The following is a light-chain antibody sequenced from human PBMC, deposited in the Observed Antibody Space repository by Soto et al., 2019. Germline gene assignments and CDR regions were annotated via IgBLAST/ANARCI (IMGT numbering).Light chain of an antibody. CDR2: GDD. CDR1: NSNIGSNS. J-gene: IGLJ7*01. V-gene: IGLV1-44*01. CDR3: ALWHDSLNGWV. Sequence: QSVLTQPPSASGTPGQRVTISCSGSNSNIGSNSVNWYQQLPGSAPKVVIYGDDQRPSGVPDRFTGSKSGTSASLAITGLQSEDEAQYYCALWHDSLNGWVFGAGTQLTVL.